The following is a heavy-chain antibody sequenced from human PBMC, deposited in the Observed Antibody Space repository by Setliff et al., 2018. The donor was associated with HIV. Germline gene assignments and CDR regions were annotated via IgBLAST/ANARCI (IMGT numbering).Heavy chain of an antibody. V-gene: IGHV1-2*02. Sequence: EASVKVSCKASGYTFTGYYMHWVRQAPGQGLEWMGWIYPNSGGTNYAQKYQGRVTMTRDTSIRTVYMELSRLRSDDTAVYYCAREIDNYDDSGRAYWGQGTQVTVSS. CDR3: AREIDNYDDSGRAY. J-gene: IGHJ4*02. D-gene: IGHD3-22*01. CDR1: GYTFTGYY. CDR2: IYPNSGGT.